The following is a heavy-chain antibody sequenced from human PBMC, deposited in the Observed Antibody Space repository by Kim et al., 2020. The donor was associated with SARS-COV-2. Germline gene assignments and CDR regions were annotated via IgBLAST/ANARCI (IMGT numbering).Heavy chain of an antibody. Sequence: SETLSLTCTVSTDSFSAYYWSWIRQIPGKGLEWIGYIFYSGSTNYNPSLKSRATISWDTSSNQFSLALTSVTQADTAVYYCARSEGRASWHQFDYWGQGVVVTVSS. CDR2: IFYSGST. V-gene: IGHV4-59*01. J-gene: IGHJ4*02. CDR3: ARSEGRASWHQFDY. CDR1: TDSFSAYY.